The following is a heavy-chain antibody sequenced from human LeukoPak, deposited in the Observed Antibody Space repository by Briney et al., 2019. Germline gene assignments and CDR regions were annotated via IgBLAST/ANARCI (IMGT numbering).Heavy chain of an antibody. J-gene: IGHJ5*02. CDR3: ARDTGGRGWFDP. V-gene: IGHV3-23*01. CDR2: ISGSGGST. D-gene: IGHD2-8*02. Sequence: GGSLRLSCVASGFTFSTYGMSWVRQAPGKGLEWVSAISGSGGSTYYADSVKGRFTISRDNAKNSLYLQMNSLRAEDTAVYYCARDTGGRGWFDPWGQGTLVTVSS. CDR1: GFTFSTYG.